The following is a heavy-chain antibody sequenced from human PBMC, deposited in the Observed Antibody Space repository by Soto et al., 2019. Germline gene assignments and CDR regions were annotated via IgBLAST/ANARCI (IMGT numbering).Heavy chain of an antibody. V-gene: IGHV4-34*01. CDR3: ARDKNQGVAVAGIYYYYYGMDV. J-gene: IGHJ6*02. CDR2: INHSGST. CDR1: GGSFSGYY. Sequence: PSETLSLTCAVYGGSFSGYYWSWIRQPPGKGLEWIGEINHSGSTNYNPSLMSRVTISVDTSKNQFSLKLSSVTAADTAVYYCARDKNQGVAVAGIYYYYYGMDVWGQGTTVTVSS. D-gene: IGHD6-19*01.